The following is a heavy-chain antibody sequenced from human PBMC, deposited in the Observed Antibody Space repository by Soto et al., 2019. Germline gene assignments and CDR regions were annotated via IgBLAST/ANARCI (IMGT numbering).Heavy chain of an antibody. CDR3: ARGDSSMATPYYFDY. Sequence: QVQLQQWGAGLLKPSETLSLTCAVYGGSFSGYYWSWIRQPPGKGLEWIGEINHSGSTNYNPSLKSRVTISGDTSTNQFSLKLSSVTAAGTAVYYCARGDSSMATPYYFDYWGQGTLVTVSS. V-gene: IGHV4-34*01. D-gene: IGHD5-12*01. CDR1: GGSFSGYY. J-gene: IGHJ4*02. CDR2: INHSGST.